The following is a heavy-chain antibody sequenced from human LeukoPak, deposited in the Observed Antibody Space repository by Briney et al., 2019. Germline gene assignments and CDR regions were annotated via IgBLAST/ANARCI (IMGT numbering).Heavy chain of an antibody. CDR2: ISYDGSNK. J-gene: IGHJ4*02. V-gene: IGHV3-30*04. CDR3: ATAVADLFDY. D-gene: IGHD6-19*01. CDR1: GFTFSSYA. Sequence: GGSLRLSCAASGFTFSSYAMHWVRQAPGKGLEWVAVISYDGSNKYYADSVKGRFTVSRDNSKNTLYLQMNSLRAEDTAVYYCATAVADLFDYWGQGTLVTVSS.